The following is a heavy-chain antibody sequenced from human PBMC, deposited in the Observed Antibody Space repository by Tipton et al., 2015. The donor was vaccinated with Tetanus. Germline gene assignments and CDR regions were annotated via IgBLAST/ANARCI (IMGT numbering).Heavy chain of an antibody. Sequence: QLVQSGAEVRKSGESLKISCKASGYDVANYWIGWVRQMPGKGLEWVGIIYPGDSDTVYSPSFQGQVTVSADKSINTAYLQWSSLKASAAAIYYCARLNWIYSFRPYYFDHWGRGTLVTVSS. J-gene: IGHJ4*02. CDR2: IYPGDSDT. CDR1: GYDVANYW. D-gene: IGHD1-7*01. CDR3: ARLNWIYSFRPYYFDH. V-gene: IGHV5-51*01.